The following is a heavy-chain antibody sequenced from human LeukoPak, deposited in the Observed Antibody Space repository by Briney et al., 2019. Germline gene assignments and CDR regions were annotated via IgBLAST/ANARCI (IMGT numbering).Heavy chain of an antibody. J-gene: IGHJ3*02. CDR3: ARDGVGAHGTHAFDI. CDR1: GYTFTSYG. D-gene: IGHD1-26*01. CDR2: ISAYNGNT. Sequence: RASVKVSCKASGYTFTSYGISWVRQAPGQGLEWMGWISAYNGNTNYAQKLQGRVTMTTDTSTSTAYMELRSLRSDDTAVYYCARDGVGAHGTHAFDIWGQGTMVTVSS. V-gene: IGHV1-18*01.